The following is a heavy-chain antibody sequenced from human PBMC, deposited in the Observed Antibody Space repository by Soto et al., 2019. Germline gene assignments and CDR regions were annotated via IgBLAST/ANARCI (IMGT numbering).Heavy chain of an antibody. J-gene: IGHJ4*02. CDR1: GFTFSSYG. CDR2: ISYDGSNK. V-gene: IGHV3-30*18. Sequence: QVQLVESGGGVVQPGRSLRLSCAASGFTFSSYGMHWVRQAPGKGLEWVAVISYDGSNKYYADSVKGRFTISRDNSKNTLYLQMNSLRAEDTAVYYCAKALSGGIDYWGQGTLGTVSS. CDR3: AKALSGGIDY. D-gene: IGHD2-15*01.